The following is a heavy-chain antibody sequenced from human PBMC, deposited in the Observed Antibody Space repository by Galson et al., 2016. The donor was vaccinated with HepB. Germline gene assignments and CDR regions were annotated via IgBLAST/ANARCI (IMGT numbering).Heavy chain of an antibody. J-gene: IGHJ4*02. Sequence: SETLSLTCDVSDESIMTHYWSWIRQSPGKGLEWLGYTHSSGNSKYNPSLTSRVTMSLDTSRSRFSRRLRSVTAADTAVYFCARGTRFSYKWSFDYWGQGALVTVSS. CDR2: THSSGNS. CDR3: ARGTRFSYKWSFDY. D-gene: IGHD1-20*01. V-gene: IGHV4-59*11. CDR1: DESIMTHY.